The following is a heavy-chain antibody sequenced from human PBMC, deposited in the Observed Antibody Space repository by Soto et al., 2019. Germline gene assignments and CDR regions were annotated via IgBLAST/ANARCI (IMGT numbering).Heavy chain of an antibody. V-gene: IGHV4-30-2*01. CDR2: IYHSGST. Sequence: FQTLPDTNGVAEGSSRNLGCSWSWIRQPPGKGLEWIGYIYHSGSTYYNPSLKSRVTISVDRSKNQFSLKLSSVTAADTAVYYCARVPGPWGQGTLVTVSS. CDR3: ARVPGP. CDR1: EGSSRNLGCS. J-gene: IGHJ5*02.